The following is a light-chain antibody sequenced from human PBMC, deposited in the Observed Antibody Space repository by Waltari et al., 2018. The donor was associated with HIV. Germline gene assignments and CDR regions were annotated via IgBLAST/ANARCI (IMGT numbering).Light chain of an antibody. J-gene: IGLJ1*01. Sequence: QSALTQPASVSGSPGQSITISCTGTSSDVGGYNYVSWYQQHPGKAPKLMIYEVSNRPSWVSNRFSGSKSGNTASLTISGLQAEDEADYYCTSYTSSSTYVFGTGTKVTVL. CDR1: SSDVGGYNY. CDR2: EVS. V-gene: IGLV2-14*01. CDR3: TSYTSSSTYV.